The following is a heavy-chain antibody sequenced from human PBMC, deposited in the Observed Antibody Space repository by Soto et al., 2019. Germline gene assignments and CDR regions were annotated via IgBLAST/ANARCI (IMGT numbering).Heavy chain of an antibody. D-gene: IGHD2-15*01. J-gene: IGHJ4*02. CDR3: ARDPGGDCSGGSCYFFDY. CDR2: IIPILGIA. V-gene: IGHV1-69*04. CDR1: GGTFSSYT. Sequence: ASVKVSCKASGGTFSSYTISWVRQAPGQGLAWMGRIIPILGIANYAQKFQGRVTITADKSPSTAYMERSSLRSEDTAVYYCARDPGGDCSGGSCYFFDYWGQGTLVTVSS.